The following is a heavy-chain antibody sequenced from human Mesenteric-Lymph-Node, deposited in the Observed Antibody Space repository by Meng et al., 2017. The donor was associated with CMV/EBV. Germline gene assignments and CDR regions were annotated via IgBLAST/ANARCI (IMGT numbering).Heavy chain of an antibody. CDR2: ISSRGGST. V-gene: IGHV3-23*01. Sequence: GGSLRLSCTASEFSFKDYAMTWVRQAPGKGLEWVSAISSRGGSTYYADSVKGRFTISRDNSKNTLYLQMNSLRAEDTAVYYCAKSIRRARTGTSGMDVWGQGTTVTVSS. CDR1: EFSFKDYA. CDR3: AKSIRRARTGTSGMDV. J-gene: IGHJ6*02. D-gene: IGHD1-7*01.